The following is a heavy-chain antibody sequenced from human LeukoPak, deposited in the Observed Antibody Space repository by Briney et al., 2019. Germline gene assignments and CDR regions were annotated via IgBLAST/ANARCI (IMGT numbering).Heavy chain of an antibody. CDR2: INWNGDTP. Sequence: GGSLRLSCAASGFTFDDYAVTWVRQAPGKGLEWVSGINWNGDTPSYADSVKGRFTISRDNAKNSLSLQMNSLRAKDTAFYYCARVGNSGSFYYFDCWGQGTLVTVSS. D-gene: IGHD1-26*01. V-gene: IGHV3-20*04. CDR3: ARVGNSGSFYYFDC. J-gene: IGHJ4*02. CDR1: GFTFDDYA.